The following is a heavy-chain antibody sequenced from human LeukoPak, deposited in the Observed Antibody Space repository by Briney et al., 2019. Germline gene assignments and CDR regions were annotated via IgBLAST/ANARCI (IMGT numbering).Heavy chain of an antibody. J-gene: IGHJ4*02. D-gene: IGHD4-23*01. CDR3: ARGVTPVFY. V-gene: IGHV4-59*01. Sequence: SESLCLTCAVSGGSLSSYYWSWGREPPGKGLEWIGYIYYSGTTNYNPSLKSRVTISVDTSKNQFSLKLSSVTAADTAVYYCARGVTPVFYWGQGTLVTVSS. CDR2: IYYSGTT. CDR1: GGSLSSYY.